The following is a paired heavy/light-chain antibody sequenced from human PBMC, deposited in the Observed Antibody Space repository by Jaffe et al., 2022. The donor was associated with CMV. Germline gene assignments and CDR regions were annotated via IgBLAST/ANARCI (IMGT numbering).Heavy chain of an antibody. CDR3: ARHWYYYDSSGSTRSADI. V-gene: IGHV5-10-1*03. J-gene: IGHJ3*02. D-gene: IGHD3-22*01. CDR1: GYSFTSYW. Sequence: EVQLVQSGAEVKKPGESLRISCKGSGYSFTSYWISWVRQMPGKGLEWMGRIDPSDSYTNYSPSFQGHVTISADKSISTAYLQWSSLKASDTAMYYCARHWYYYDSSGSTRSADIWGQGTMVTVSS. CDR2: IDPSDSYT.
Light chain of an antibody. CDR1: QGISSY. J-gene: IGKJ2*01. V-gene: IGKV1-9*01. CDR2: AAS. CDR3: QQLNSYPPYT. Sequence: IQLTQSPSSLSASVGDRVTITCRASQGISSYLAWYQQKPGKAPKLLIYAASTLQSGVPSRFSGSGSGTDFTLTISSLQPEDFATYYCQQLNSYPPYTFGQGTKLEIK.